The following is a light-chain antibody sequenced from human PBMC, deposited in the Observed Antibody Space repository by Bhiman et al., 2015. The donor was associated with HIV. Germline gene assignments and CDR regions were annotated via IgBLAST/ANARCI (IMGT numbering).Light chain of an antibody. J-gene: IGLJ1*01. CDR2: GNS. CDR1: SSNIGAGYD. V-gene: IGLV1-40*01. Sequence: QSVLTQPPSVSGAPGQRVTISCTGSSSNIGAGYDVHWYQQLPGTAPKLLIYGNSNRPSGVPDRFSGSKSGTSASLAITGLQAEDEADYYCSSLTSSITYVFGTGTNVTVL. CDR3: SSLTSSITYV.